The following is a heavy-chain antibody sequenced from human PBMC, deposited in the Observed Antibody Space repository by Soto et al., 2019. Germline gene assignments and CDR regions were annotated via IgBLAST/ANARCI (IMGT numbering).Heavy chain of an antibody. CDR3: ARTDCSSTSCYNYYYYGMDV. J-gene: IGHJ6*02. Sequence: ASVKVSCKTSGYSFTKYGLHWVRQAPGQRLEWMGWINPGNGDTKYSQKFQGRVTITRDTSATTAYMELSSLRSEDSAVFYCARTDCSSTSCYNYYYYGMDVWGQGTTVTAP. CDR2: INPGNGDT. CDR1: GYSFTKYG. V-gene: IGHV1-3*01. D-gene: IGHD2-2*01.